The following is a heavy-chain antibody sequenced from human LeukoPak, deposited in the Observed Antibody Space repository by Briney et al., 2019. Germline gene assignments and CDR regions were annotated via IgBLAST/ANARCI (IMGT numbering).Heavy chain of an antibody. D-gene: IGHD3-10*01. J-gene: IGHJ4*02. CDR1: RYTFTDSY. CDR2: INPKTGGT. V-gene: IGHV1-2*02. CDR3: ARDGRLTIFVRGIITEGSPPKN. Sequence: ASVKVSCKASRYTFTDSYMHWVRQAPGQGLEWMGWINPKTGGTNYAQRFQGRVTMTRDTSIRTAYMELNSLRSDDTAVYYCARDGRLTIFVRGIITEGSPPKNWGQGTLVTVSS.